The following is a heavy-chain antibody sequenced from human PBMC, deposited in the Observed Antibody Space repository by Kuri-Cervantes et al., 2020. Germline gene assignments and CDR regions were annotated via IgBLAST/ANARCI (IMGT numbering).Heavy chain of an antibody. V-gene: IGHV3-21*01. CDR2: ISSTSSYI. D-gene: IGHD1-26*01. J-gene: IGHJ6*03. Sequence: LSLTCAASGLTFSSYSMNWVRQAPGKGLEWVSSISSTSSYIYYTDSVKGRFTISRDNAKNSVSLQMNSLRAEDTAVYYCAGERGIVGAMRWYYYMDVWGKGTTVTVSS. CDR1: GLTFSSYS. CDR3: AGERGIVGAMRWYYYMDV.